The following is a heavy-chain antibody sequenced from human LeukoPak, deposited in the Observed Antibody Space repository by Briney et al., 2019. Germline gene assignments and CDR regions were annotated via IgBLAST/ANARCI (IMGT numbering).Heavy chain of an antibody. CDR3: AKVETSGGANCYALDY. V-gene: IGHV3-23*01. CDR2: ISGSDGST. J-gene: IGHJ4*02. CDR1: GFTFSSYA. D-gene: IGHD2-2*01. Sequence: GGSLRLSCAASGFTFSSYAMTWVHQAPDKGLEWVSAISGSDGSTYYADSVKGRFTISRDDSQNTLYLQMNSLSAEDTAVYYCAKVETSGGANCYALDYWGQGTLVTVSS.